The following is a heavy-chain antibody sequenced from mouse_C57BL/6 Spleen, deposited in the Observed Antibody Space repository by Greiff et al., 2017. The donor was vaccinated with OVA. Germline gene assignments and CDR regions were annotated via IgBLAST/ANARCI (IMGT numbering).Heavy chain of an antibody. D-gene: IGHD2-13*01. CDR2: INPNNGGT. CDR1: GYTFTDYN. Sequence: EVQLVESGPELVKPGASVKIPCKASGYTFTDYNMDWVKQSHGKSLEWIGDINPNNGGTIYNQKFKGKATLTVDKSSSTAYMELRSLTSEDTAVYYCARGVTGPYYFDYWGQGTTLTVSS. V-gene: IGHV1-18*01. CDR3: ARGVTGPYYFDY. J-gene: IGHJ2*01.